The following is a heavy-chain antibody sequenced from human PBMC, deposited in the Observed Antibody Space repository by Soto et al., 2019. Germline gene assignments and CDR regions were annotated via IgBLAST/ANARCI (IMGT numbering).Heavy chain of an antibody. D-gene: IGHD7-27*01. CDR1: GGSISSAAYC. Sequence: SEALSLTCTVSGGSISSAAYCWSWIRQSPDKGLEWIGHIYDGGTTYSSPSLKGRVTISADTSETQFSLKLNSVSAADTAVYYCARGPSGDKVDYWGQGIQVTVSS. V-gene: IGHV4-30-4*01. CDR2: IYDGGTT. CDR3: ARGPSGDKVDY. J-gene: IGHJ4*02.